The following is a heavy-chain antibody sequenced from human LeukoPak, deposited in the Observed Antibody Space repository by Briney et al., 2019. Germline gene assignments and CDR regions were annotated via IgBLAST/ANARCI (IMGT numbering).Heavy chain of an antibody. CDR3: ARSPRRDYGGKGPFDY. D-gene: IGHD4-23*01. J-gene: IGHJ4*02. CDR1: GYTFTGYY. CDR2: INPNSGGT. V-gene: IGHV1-2*02. Sequence: ASVKVSCKAPGYTFTGYYMHWVRQAPGQGLEWMGWINPNSGGTNYAQKFQGRVTMTRDTSISTAYMELSRLRSDDTAVYYCARSPRRDYGGKGPFDYWGQGTLVTVSS.